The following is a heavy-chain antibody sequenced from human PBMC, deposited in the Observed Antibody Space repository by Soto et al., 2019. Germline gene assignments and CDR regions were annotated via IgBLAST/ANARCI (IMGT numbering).Heavy chain of an antibody. V-gene: IGHV3-53*02. CDR1: SFTVSSNY. CDR2: IYSDGTT. Sequence: EVQLVETGGGLIQPGGSLRLSCAASSFTVSSNYMNWVRQAPGKGLEWVSIIYSDGTTSYADSVKGRFTISRDNFKNTLHLQMNSLRAEDTAVYYCAILSNWGQGTLVTVSS. D-gene: IGHD6-6*01. CDR3: AILSN. J-gene: IGHJ4*02.